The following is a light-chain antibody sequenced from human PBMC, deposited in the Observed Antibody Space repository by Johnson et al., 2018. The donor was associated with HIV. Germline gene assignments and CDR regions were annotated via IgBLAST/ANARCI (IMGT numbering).Light chain of an antibody. J-gene: IGLJ1*01. CDR3: GTWDSSLSAYV. V-gene: IGLV1-51*02. CDR2: ENN. Sequence: QAALTQPPSVSAARGQKVTISCSGSSSNIGNNYVSWYQQLPGTAPKLLIYENNKRPSGIPDRLSGSKSGTSATLGITGLQSGDEADYYCGTWDSSLSAYVFGTGTKVTVL. CDR1: SSNIGNNY.